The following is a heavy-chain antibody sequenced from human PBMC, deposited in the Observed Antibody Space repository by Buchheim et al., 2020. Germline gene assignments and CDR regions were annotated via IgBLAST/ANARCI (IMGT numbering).Heavy chain of an antibody. CDR2: ISYDGSNK. CDR1: GFTFSSYG. CDR3: AKASVGCSGGSCYSAFDY. Sequence: QVQLVESGGGVVQPGRSLRLSCAASGFTFSSYGMHWVRQAPGKGLEWVAVISYDGSNKYYADSVKGRFTISRDNSKNMLYLQMNSLRAEDTAVYYCAKASVGCSGGSCYSAFDYWGQGTL. V-gene: IGHV3-30*18. J-gene: IGHJ4*02. D-gene: IGHD2-15*01.